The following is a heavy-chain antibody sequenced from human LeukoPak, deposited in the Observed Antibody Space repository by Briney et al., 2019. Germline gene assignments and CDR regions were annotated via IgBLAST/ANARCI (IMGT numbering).Heavy chain of an antibody. CDR3: ARHGYCGSTSCYPYYYDY. CDR1: GGSISSYY. CDR2: IYYSGST. J-gene: IGHJ4*02. D-gene: IGHD2-2*03. V-gene: IGHV4-59*08. Sequence: SETLSLTCTASGGSISSYYWSWIRQPPGKGLEWIGDIYYSGSTNYNPSLKSRVTISVDTSKNQFSLKLSSVTAADTAVYYCARHGYCGSTSCYPYYYDYWGQGSLVTVSS.